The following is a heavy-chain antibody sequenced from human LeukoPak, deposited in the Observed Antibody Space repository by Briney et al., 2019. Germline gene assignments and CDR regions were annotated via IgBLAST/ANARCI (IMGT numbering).Heavy chain of an antibody. Sequence: GGSLRLSCAASGFTFSSYSMNWVRQAPGKGLEWVSSISSSSSYIYYADSVKGRFTISRDNAKNSLYLQMNSLRAEDTAVYYCARDQRPRVVPAAVDYWGQGTLVTVSS. V-gene: IGHV3-21*01. CDR3: ARDQRPRVVPAAVDY. D-gene: IGHD2-2*01. J-gene: IGHJ4*02. CDR1: GFTFSSYS. CDR2: ISSSSSYI.